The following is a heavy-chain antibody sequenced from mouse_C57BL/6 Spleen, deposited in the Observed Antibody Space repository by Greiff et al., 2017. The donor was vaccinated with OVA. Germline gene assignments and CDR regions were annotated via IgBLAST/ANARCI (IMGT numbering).Heavy chain of an antibody. J-gene: IGHJ4*01. CDR3: ARGGRGDYAMDY. D-gene: IGHD1-1*02. V-gene: IGHV1-26*01. CDR2: INPNNGGT. CDR1: GYTFTDYY. Sequence: EVQLQQSGPELVKPGASVKISCKASGYTFTDYYMNWVKQSHGKSLEWIGDINPNNGGTSYNQKFKGKATLTVDKSSSTAYMELRSLTSEDSAVYYCARGGRGDYAMDYWGQGTSVTVSS.